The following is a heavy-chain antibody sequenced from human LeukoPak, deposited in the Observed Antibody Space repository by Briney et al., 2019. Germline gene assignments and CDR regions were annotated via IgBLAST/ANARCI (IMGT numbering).Heavy chain of an antibody. V-gene: IGHV1-69*13. CDR2: IIPIFGTA. J-gene: IGHJ5*02. Sequence: SVKVSCKASGYTFTSYAISWVRQAPGQGLEWMGGIIPIFGTANYAQKFQGRVTITADESTSTAYMELSSLRSEDTAVYYCARGRYYYDSSGYSRYNWFNPWGQGTLVTVSS. CDR3: ARGRYYYDSSGYSRYNWFNP. D-gene: IGHD3-22*01. CDR1: GYTFTSYA.